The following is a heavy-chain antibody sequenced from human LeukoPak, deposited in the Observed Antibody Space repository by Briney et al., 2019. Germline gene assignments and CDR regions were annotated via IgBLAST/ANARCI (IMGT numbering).Heavy chain of an antibody. CDR2: ISGSGGIT. CDR1: GLTFSSYA. D-gene: IGHD3-10*01. V-gene: IGHV3-23*01. CDR3: VKDRADGLGSQFDY. J-gene: IGHJ4*02. Sequence: GGSLRLSCLASGLTFSSYAMTWVRQAPGKGLEWVSTISGSGGITYYVDSVKGRFTISRDNSQNTLYLQMNSLRAEATAVYFCVKDRADGLGSQFDYWGQGTLVSVFS.